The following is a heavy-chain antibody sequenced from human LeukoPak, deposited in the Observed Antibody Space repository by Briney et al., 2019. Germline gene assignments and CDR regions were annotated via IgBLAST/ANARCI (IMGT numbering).Heavy chain of an antibody. CDR2: ISSSGSTI. D-gene: IGHD3-22*01. Sequence: GGSLRLSCAASGFTFSSYQMNWVRQAPGKGLEWVSYISSSGSTIYYADSVKGRFTISRDSAKNSLYLQMNSLRAEDTAVYYCARSDTSGYYHIPIDYWGQGTLVTVSS. CDR1: GFTFSSYQ. J-gene: IGHJ4*02. CDR3: ARSDTSGYYHIPIDY. V-gene: IGHV3-48*03.